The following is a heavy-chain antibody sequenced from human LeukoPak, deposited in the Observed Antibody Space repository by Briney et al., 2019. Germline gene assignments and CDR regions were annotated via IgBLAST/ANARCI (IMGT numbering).Heavy chain of an antibody. V-gene: IGHV4-39*01. CDR2: IYYSGST. Sequence: SETLSLTCTVSGGSISSSTYYWGWIRQPPGKGLEWIGTIYYSGSTYYNPSLKTRVTISVDTSENQFSLKLSSVTAADTAVYYCARSISYYFGSGSPDYWGQGTLVTVSS. CDR1: GGSISSSTYY. CDR3: ARSISYYFGSGSPDY. J-gene: IGHJ4*02. D-gene: IGHD3-10*01.